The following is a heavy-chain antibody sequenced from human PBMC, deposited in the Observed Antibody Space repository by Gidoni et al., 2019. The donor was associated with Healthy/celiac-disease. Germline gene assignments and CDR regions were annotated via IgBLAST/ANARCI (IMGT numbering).Heavy chain of an antibody. CDR2: ISGSGGNT. Sequence: EVQLLESGGGLVQPGGSLRLSCAASGFTFSSYAMSWVRQAPGKGLEWVSAISGSGGNTYYADSVKGRFTIARDNSKNTLYLQMNSLRAEDTAVYYCAKATPGYCSGGSCYPLAHPYYYYGMDVWGQGTTVTVSS. CDR3: AKATPGYCSGGSCYPLAHPYYYYGMDV. D-gene: IGHD2-15*01. CDR1: GFTFSSYA. V-gene: IGHV3-23*01. J-gene: IGHJ6*02.